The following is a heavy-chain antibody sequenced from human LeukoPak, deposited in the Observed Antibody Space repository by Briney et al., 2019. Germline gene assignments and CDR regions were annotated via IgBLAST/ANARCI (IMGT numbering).Heavy chain of an antibody. CDR3: ARDYYDSSGTIHNLGY. J-gene: IGHJ4*02. CDR1: GGYFSGYY. D-gene: IGHD3-22*01. CDR2: INHSGST. Sequence: PETLSLTCAVYGGYFSGYYWSWIRQPPGKRLELIGEINHSGSTNYNPSLKSRVTISVDTSKNQFSLKLSSVTAADTAVYYCARDYYDSSGTIHNLGYWGQGTLVTVSS. V-gene: IGHV4-34*01.